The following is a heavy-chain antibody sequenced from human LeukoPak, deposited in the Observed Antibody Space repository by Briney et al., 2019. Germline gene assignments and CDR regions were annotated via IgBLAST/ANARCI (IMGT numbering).Heavy chain of an antibody. D-gene: IGHD4-23*01. CDR1: GGSISSSTYY. J-gene: IGHJ5*02. CDR2: INYSGTT. V-gene: IGHV4-39*07. Sequence: SETLSLTCSVSGGSISSSTYYWGWIRQPPGKGLEWIATINYSGTTHYNPSLKSRVTISADTSKNQFSLKLSSVTAADTAVYYCARATVVTPLSYWFDPWGQGTLVTVSS. CDR3: ARATVVTPLSYWFDP.